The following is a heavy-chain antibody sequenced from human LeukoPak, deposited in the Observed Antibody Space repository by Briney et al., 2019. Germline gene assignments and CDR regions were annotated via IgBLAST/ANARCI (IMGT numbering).Heavy chain of an antibody. J-gene: IGHJ4*02. CDR1: GYTFTSYG. Sequence: ASVKVSCKASGYTFTSYGISWVRQAPGQGLEWMGWINPNSGGTNYAQKFQGRVTMTRDTSISTAYMELSRLRSDDTAVYYCARTPYDSSGYGYGYWGQGTLVTVSS. D-gene: IGHD3-22*01. CDR2: INPNSGGT. V-gene: IGHV1-2*02. CDR3: ARTPYDSSGYGYGY.